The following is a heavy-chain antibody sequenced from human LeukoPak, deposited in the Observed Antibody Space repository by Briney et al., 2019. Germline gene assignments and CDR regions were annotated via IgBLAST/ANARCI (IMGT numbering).Heavy chain of an antibody. D-gene: IGHD3-10*01. CDR2: ISGSGVNT. J-gene: IGHJ4*02. CDR3: AKDTRLLWFGESTFDY. V-gene: IGHV3-23*01. CDR1: GFTFSSYG. Sequence: QPGGSLRLSCAASGFTFSSYGMSWVRQAPGKGLEWVSAISGSGVNTYYADSVKGRFSVSRDSSKNTLYLQMNSLRAEDTALYYCAKDTRLLWFGESTFDYWGQGTLVTVSS.